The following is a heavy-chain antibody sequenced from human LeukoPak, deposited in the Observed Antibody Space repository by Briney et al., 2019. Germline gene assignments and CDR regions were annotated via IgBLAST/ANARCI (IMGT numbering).Heavy chain of an antibody. CDR1: GFSFTTYG. D-gene: IGHD5-12*01. CDR2: IWYDGSNK. J-gene: IGHJ4*02. Sequence: GGALRLSFAASGFSFTTYGRHWGRQAPGKGLEWVALIWYDGSNKYYADSVKGRFTISRDNSKNTVYLQMNSLREEDTAVYYCAKDLGSGYVRGGYFDSWGQGPLVTVSS. V-gene: IGHV3-30*02. CDR3: AKDLGSGYVRGGYFDS.